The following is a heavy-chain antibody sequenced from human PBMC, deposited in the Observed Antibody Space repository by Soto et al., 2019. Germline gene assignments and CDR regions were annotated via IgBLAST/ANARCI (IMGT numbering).Heavy chain of an antibody. D-gene: IGHD3-22*01. V-gene: IGHV1-58*01. CDR1: GFTFRSTA. CDR2: VVVGSGNT. Sequence: SVKVSCKASGFTFRSTAVQWVRQARGQRLEWIGWVVVGSGNTDYAQEFQDRVTITRDMSTSTTYMELSSLTSEDTAVYYCAADPYYYDSSSYYSFDYWGQGTLVTVSS. J-gene: IGHJ4*02. CDR3: AADPYYYDSSSYYSFDY.